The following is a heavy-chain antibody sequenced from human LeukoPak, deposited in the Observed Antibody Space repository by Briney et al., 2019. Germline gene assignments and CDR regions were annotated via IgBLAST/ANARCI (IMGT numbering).Heavy chain of an antibody. CDR3: AGQPPTRITMVRGVGN. V-gene: IGHV4-39*01. D-gene: IGHD3-10*01. Sequence: PSETLSLTCTVSGGSISSSSYYWGWIRQPPGKGLEWIGSIYYSGSTYYNPSLKSRVTISVDTSKNQFSLKLSSVTAADTAVYYCAGQPPTRITMVRGVGNWGQGTLVTVSS. CDR1: GGSISSSSYY. J-gene: IGHJ4*02. CDR2: IYYSGST.